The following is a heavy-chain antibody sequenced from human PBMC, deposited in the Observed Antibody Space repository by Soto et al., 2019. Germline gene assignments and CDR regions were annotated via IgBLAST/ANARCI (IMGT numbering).Heavy chain of an antibody. CDR1: GFTFDNYA. CDR2: IAGGGGGI. V-gene: IGHV3-23*01. D-gene: IGHD5-12*01. Sequence: EVPLLQSGGGLVQPGGSLGLSCAASGFTFDNYAMSWVRQAPGKGLEWVSAIAGGGGGIYYADSVKGRFAMSRDTSXNTLCLQMNNLRAEDTAVYYCAKDSPYHGGHDFDYWGQGSLVTVSS. CDR3: AKDSPYHGGHDFDY. J-gene: IGHJ4*02.